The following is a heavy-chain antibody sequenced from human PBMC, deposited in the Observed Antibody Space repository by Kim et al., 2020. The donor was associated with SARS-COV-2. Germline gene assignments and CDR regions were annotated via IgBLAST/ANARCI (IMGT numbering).Heavy chain of an antibody. V-gene: IGHV3-30*02. CDR3: AKAVVRGVNYYYYGMDV. Sequence: VKGRFTIYRDNPENTLYLQMNSLRPEDTAVYYCAKAVVRGVNYYYYGMDVWGQGTTVAVSS. J-gene: IGHJ6*01. D-gene: IGHD3-10*01.